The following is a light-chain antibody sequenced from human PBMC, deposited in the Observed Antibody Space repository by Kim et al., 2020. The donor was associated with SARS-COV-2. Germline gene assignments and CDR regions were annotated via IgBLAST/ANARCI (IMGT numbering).Light chain of an antibody. J-gene: IGLJ1*01. V-gene: IGLV2-14*01. Sequence: STIAGTGARSVSGSNYYVSRYQQHPGKAPKVMIHEVSNRPSGVSNRFSGSKSGNTASLTISGLQAEDEADDYCSSYTSGITKYVFGTGTKVTVL. CDR2: EVS. CDR1: RSVSGSNYY. CDR3: SSYTSGITKYV.